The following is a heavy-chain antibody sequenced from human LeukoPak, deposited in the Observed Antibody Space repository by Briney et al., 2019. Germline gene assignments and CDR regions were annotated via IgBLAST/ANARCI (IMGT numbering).Heavy chain of an antibody. D-gene: IGHD5-12*01. CDR1: GGSVSGYY. V-gene: IGHV4-34*01. CDR2: INHSGST. Sequence: SETLSLTCAVYGGSVSGYYWSWIRQPPEKGLEWIGEINHSGSTNYNPSLKSRVTISVDASKNQFSLKLSSVTAADTAVYYCARLRRGYSSSHTYFDYWGQGTLVTVSS. J-gene: IGHJ4*02. CDR3: ARLRRGYSSSHTYFDY.